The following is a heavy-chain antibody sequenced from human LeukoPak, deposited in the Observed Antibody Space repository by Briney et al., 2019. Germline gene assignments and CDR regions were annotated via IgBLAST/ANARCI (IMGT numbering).Heavy chain of an antibody. Sequence: PGGSLRLSCAASGFTLDTTDMTWVRQAPGKGPEWLSCISGTGDRTYYADSVRGRFTISRDNSKNMLYLQMTSLRVEDTATYYCVKNSGIWSFWGRGTLAAVSS. CDR2: ISGTGDRT. J-gene: IGHJ4*02. CDR1: GFTLDTTD. CDR3: VKNSGIWSF. V-gene: IGHV3-23*01. D-gene: IGHD1-26*01.